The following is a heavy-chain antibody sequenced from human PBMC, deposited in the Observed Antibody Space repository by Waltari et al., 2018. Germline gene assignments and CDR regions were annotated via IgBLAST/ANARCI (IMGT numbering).Heavy chain of an antibody. J-gene: IGHJ4*02. Sequence: EVQLVESGGGQVKPGGSLRLSCVGPGFTFSNYSMNWVRVAPGKGLDWVSSIGISTTYKFYADSVKGRFTVSRDNAKNSVYLQMNNLRVEDTAVYYCARGPWAPLDYWGQGVLVTVSS. CDR2: IGISTTYK. CDR1: GFTFSNYS. CDR3: ARGPWAPLDY. V-gene: IGHV3-21*02.